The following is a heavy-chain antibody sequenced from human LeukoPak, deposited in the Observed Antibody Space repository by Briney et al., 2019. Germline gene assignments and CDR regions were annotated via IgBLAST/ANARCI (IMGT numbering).Heavy chain of an antibody. CDR1: GYTFNSYG. J-gene: IGHJ5*02. CDR2: ISAYKGKT. D-gene: IGHD6-13*01. V-gene: IGHV1-18*01. CDR3: ARDGAPGTAAADVGNWFDP. Sequence: ASVKVSCTASGYTFNSYGISWVRQAPGQGLEWMGWISAYKGKTNYAQKFQGRVTMTTDTSTSTAYMELRSLTSDDTAVYYCARDGAPGTAAADVGNWFDPWGQGTLVTVSS.